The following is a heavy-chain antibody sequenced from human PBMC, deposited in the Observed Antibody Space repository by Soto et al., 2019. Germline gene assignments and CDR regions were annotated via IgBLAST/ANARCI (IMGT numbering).Heavy chain of an antibody. CDR3: ARHRAEMATIADFDY. D-gene: IGHD5-12*01. CDR2: IYPGDSDT. CDR1: GYSFNIYW. Sequence: GESLKISCKGSGYSFNIYWIGWVRQMPGKGLEWMGIIYPGDSDTRYSPSFQGQVTISADKSISTAYLQWSSLKASDTAMYYCARHRAEMATIADFDYWGQGTLVTVSS. J-gene: IGHJ4*02. V-gene: IGHV5-51*01.